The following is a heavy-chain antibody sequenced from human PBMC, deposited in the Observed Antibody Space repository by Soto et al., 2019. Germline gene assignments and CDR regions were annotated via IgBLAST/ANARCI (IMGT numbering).Heavy chain of an antibody. CDR1: GFTFSSYE. CDR2: ISSSGSTI. D-gene: IGHD3-3*01. Sequence: PGGSLRLSCAASGFTFSSYEMNWVRQAPGKGLEWVSYISSSGSTIYYADSVKGRFTISRDNAKNSLYLQMNSPRAEDTAVYYCAREEGAYYDFWSGYYIPHYGMDVWGQGTTVTVSS. V-gene: IGHV3-48*03. J-gene: IGHJ6*02. CDR3: AREEGAYYDFWSGYYIPHYGMDV.